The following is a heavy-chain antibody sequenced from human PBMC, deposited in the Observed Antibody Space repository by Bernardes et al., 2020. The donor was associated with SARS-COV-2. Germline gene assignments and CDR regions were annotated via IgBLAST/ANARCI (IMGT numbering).Heavy chain of an antibody. Sequence: GVSLRLSCAASGFTFTNYNMNWVRQAPGKGLEWVSSISCDTTYIYYADSVQGRFTISRDNAKNSLYLQMNSLRAEDTAVYYCARDLCSGGGCFDYWGQGTLVTVSS. CDR3: ARDLCSGGGCFDY. D-gene: IGHD2-15*01. CDR2: ISCDTTYI. J-gene: IGHJ4*02. V-gene: IGHV3-21*01. CDR1: GFTFTNYN.